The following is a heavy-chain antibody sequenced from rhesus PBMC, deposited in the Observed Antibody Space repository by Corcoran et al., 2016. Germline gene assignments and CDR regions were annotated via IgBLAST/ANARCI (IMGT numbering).Heavy chain of an antibody. CDR3: ARICIKACLDY. J-gene: IGHJ4*01. CDR1: GGSISSNY. D-gene: IGHD6-13*01. CDR2: IYRSEGSS. V-gene: IGHV4-160*01. Sequence: QVQLQESGPGLVKPSETLSLTCAVSGGSISSNYWRWIRQPPGKGRMWIGRIYRSEGSSDYNHSLKSRVTISTDTSKNQFSLKLNAVTAADTAVYYCARICIKACLDYWGQGVLVTVSS.